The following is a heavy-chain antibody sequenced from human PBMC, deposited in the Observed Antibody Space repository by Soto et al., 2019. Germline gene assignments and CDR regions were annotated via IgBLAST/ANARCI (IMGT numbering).Heavy chain of an antibody. CDR3: ARDHDFWSGLVDY. CDR1: GGSISSSSYY. D-gene: IGHD3-3*01. Sequence: QLQLQESGPGLVKPSETLSLTCTVSGGSISSSSYYWGWIRQPPGKGLEWIGSTYYSGSTYYNPSLKSRVTISVDTSKNQFSLKLSSVTAADTAVYYCARDHDFWSGLVDYWGQGTLVTVSS. J-gene: IGHJ4*02. V-gene: IGHV4-39*02. CDR2: TYYSGST.